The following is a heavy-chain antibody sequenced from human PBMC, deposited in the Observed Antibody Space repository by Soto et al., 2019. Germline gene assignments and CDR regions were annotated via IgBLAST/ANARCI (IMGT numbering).Heavy chain of an antibody. CDR1: GGSINSSSYF. CDR3: ARHYSSGSRNWFDP. J-gene: IGHJ5*02. Sequence: PSETLSLTCSVSGGSINSSSYFWGWVRQPPGKGLEWIGSIYYSGSTYYNPSLRSRVTISVDTSKNQFSLKLSSVTAADTPVFYCARHYSSGSRNWFDPWGQGTLVTVSS. D-gene: IGHD6-19*01. V-gene: IGHV4-39*01. CDR2: IYYSGST.